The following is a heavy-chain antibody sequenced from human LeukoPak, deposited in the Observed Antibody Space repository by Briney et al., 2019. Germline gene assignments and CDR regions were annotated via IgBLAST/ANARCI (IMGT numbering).Heavy chain of an antibody. CDR1: GFSFTTYW. J-gene: IGHJ4*02. CDR3: ARDFNWGFDY. Sequence: GGSLRLSCAASGFSFTTYWMTWVRQAPGKGPEWVSYISSSGSTIYQADSVKGRFTISRDNAKNSLFLQMNSLRDEDTAVYYCARDFNWGFDYWGQGALVTVSS. V-gene: IGHV3-48*02. D-gene: IGHD7-27*01. CDR2: ISSSGSTI.